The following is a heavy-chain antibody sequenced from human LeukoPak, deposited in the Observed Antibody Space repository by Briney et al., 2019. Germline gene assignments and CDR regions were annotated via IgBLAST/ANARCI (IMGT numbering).Heavy chain of an antibody. CDR2: ISYSGNI. CDR3: ARQRRLELPDY. J-gene: IGHJ4*02. V-gene: IGHV4-39*01. CDR1: GGSISSSTYY. D-gene: IGHD3-16*01. Sequence: SETLSLTCTVSGGSISSSTYYWGWIRQPPGKGLEWIGSISYSGNIYYNPSLNSRVTISVDTSKNQFSLKLSSVTAAGTAVYYCARQRRLELPDYWGQGTLVTVSS.